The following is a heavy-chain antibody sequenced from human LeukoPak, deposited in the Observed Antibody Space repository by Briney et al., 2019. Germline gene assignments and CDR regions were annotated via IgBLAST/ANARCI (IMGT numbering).Heavy chain of an antibody. J-gene: IGHJ2*01. CDR3: AVPVDTASDWYFDL. D-gene: IGHD5-18*01. CDR1: GGTFSSYA. Sequence: ASVKVSCKASGGTFSSYAISWVRQAPGQGLEWMGGIIPIFGTANYAQKFQGRVTITADESTSTAYMELSSLRSEDTAVYYCAVPVDTASDWYFDLWGRGTLVTVSS. CDR2: IIPIFGTA. V-gene: IGHV1-69*01.